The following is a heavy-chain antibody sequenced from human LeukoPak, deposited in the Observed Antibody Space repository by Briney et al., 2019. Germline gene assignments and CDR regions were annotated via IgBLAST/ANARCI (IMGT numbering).Heavy chain of an antibody. Sequence: GGSLRLSCAASGFTFSSYAMSWVRQAPGKGLEWVSAISGSGGSTYYADSVKGRFTISRDNSKNTLYLQVNSLRAEDTAVYYCARVVPAAIGYMDVWGKGTTVTVSS. J-gene: IGHJ6*03. D-gene: IGHD2-2*01. CDR3: ARVVPAAIGYMDV. CDR2: ISGSGGST. V-gene: IGHV3-23*01. CDR1: GFTFSSYA.